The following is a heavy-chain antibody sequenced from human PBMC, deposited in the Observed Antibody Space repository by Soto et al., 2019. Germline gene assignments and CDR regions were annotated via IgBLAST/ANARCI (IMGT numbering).Heavy chain of an antibody. D-gene: IGHD3-3*01. CDR1: GFTFSSYW. J-gene: IGHJ4*02. V-gene: IGHV3-7*01. Sequence: GGSLRLSCAASGFTFSSYWMSWVRQAPGKGLEWVANIKQDGSEKYYVDSVKGRFTISRDNAKNSLYLQMNSLRAEDTAVYYCARDPIKIFGVDPIWFDYWGQGTLVTVSS. CDR2: IKQDGSEK. CDR3: ARDPIKIFGVDPIWFDY.